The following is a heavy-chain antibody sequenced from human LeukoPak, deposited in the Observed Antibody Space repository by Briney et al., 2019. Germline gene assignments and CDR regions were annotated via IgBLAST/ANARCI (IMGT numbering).Heavy chain of an antibody. J-gene: IGHJ4*02. CDR1: GGSISSYY. CDR3: ASLGANWDFDY. Sequence: SETLSLTCTVSGGSISSYYWSWIRQPPGKGLEWIGYIYYSGSTNYNPSLKSRVTISVDTSKNQFSLKLSSVTAADTAVYYCASLGANWDFDYWGQGTLVTVSS. D-gene: IGHD7-27*01. CDR2: IYYSGST. V-gene: IGHV4-59*08.